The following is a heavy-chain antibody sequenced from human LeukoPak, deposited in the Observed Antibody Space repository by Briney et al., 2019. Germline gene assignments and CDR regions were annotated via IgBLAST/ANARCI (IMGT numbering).Heavy chain of an antibody. CDR2: ISAYNGHT. V-gene: IGHV1-18*01. D-gene: IGHD1-26*01. CDR3: ARGTRGRYSGSYLEWGPNYYYYYMDV. CDR1: GYTFTNYG. Sequence: ASVKVSCKASGYTFTNYGITWVRQAPGQGLEWMGWISAYNGHTNYAQKLQGRVTMTTDTSTSTAYMELRSLRSDDTAVYYCARGTRGRYSGSYLEWGPNYYYYYMDVWGKGTTVTISS. J-gene: IGHJ6*03.